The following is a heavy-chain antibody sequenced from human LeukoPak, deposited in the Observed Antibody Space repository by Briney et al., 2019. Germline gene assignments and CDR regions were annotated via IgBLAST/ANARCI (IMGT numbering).Heavy chain of an antibody. J-gene: IGHJ5*02. CDR1: GFSFSTYA. CDR3: VRAAFGSGIPNWFDP. CDR2: VSGNGRNT. V-gene: IGHV3-23*01. D-gene: IGHD3-10*01. Sequence: GGSLRLSCAASGFSFSTYAMNWVRQAPGKGLEWISGVSGNGRNTYYADSVRGRFTISRDNSKSTVDLQMTCLRAEDTATYYCVRAAFGSGIPNWFDPWGRGTLVTVSS.